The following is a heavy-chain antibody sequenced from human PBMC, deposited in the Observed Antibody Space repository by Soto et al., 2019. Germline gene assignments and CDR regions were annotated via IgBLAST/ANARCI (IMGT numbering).Heavy chain of an antibody. Sequence: EVQLLESGGGLEQPGGSLRLSCAASGFTFSNYAMSWVRQAPGKGLEWVSAISGSGHTTYYADAVKGRFTISRDNSKNTLYLQMNGLRAEDTAVYYCVKDTIGYYRPFDYWGQGTLVTVSS. V-gene: IGHV3-23*01. J-gene: IGHJ4*02. CDR1: GFTFSNYA. CDR3: VKDTIGYYRPFDY. CDR2: ISGSGHTT. D-gene: IGHD3-22*01.